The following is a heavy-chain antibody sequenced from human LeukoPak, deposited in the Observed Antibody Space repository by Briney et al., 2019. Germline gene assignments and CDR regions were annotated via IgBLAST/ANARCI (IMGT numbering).Heavy chain of an antibody. V-gene: IGHV3-53*01. J-gene: IGHJ5*02. CDR1: GFTVSSNY. Sequence: GGSLRLSCAASGFTVSSNYMSWVRQAPGKGLEWVSVIYSGVSTYYADSVKGRFTISRDNSKNTLYLQMNSLRAEDTAVYYCARTLGYCSGGSCYRGVGPNWFDPWGQGTLVTVSS. D-gene: IGHD2-15*01. CDR2: IYSGVST. CDR3: ARTLGYCSGGSCYRGVGPNWFDP.